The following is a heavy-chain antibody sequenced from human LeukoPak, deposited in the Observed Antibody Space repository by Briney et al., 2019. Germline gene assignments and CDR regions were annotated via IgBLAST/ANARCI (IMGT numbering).Heavy chain of an antibody. Sequence: GGSLRLSCAASGFTFSSYGMHWVRQAPGKGLEWVAFIRYDGSNKYYADSVKGRFTISRDNSKNTLYLQMNSLRAEDTAVYYCANPIAYYYDSSGWNDYWGQGTLVTVSS. V-gene: IGHV3-30*02. J-gene: IGHJ4*02. CDR3: ANPIAYYYDSSGWNDY. D-gene: IGHD3-22*01. CDR2: IRYDGSNK. CDR1: GFTFSSYG.